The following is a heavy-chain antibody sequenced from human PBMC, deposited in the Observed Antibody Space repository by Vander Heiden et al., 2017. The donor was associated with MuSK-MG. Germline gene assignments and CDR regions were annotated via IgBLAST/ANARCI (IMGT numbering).Heavy chain of an antibody. CDR2: ISGSADST. CDR3: AKRRDYFDS. V-gene: IGHV3-23*01. CDR1: GFTLSRYA. Sequence: EVQLLESGGDLVQPGGSLRLSCAASGFTLSRYAMSWVRQAPGKGLECVSTISGSADSTYYADSVKGRFTISRDNSKNTLYLQMNSLRAEDTAVYYCAKRRDYFDSWGQGTLVTVSS. J-gene: IGHJ4*02.